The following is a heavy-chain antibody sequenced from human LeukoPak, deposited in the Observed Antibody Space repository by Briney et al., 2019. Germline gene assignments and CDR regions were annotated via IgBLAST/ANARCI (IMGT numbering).Heavy chain of an antibody. CDR2: ISGSGGST. CDR1: GFTFSSYA. J-gene: IGHJ5*02. CDR3: AKDRAYCSGGSCRNWFDP. D-gene: IGHD2-15*01. V-gene: IGHV3-23*01. Sequence: GGSLRLSCAASGFTFSSYAMSWVRQAPGKGLEWVSAISGSGGSTYYADSVKGRFTISRDSSKNTLYLQMNSLRAEDTAVYYCAKDRAYCSGGSCRNWFDPWGQGTLVTVSS.